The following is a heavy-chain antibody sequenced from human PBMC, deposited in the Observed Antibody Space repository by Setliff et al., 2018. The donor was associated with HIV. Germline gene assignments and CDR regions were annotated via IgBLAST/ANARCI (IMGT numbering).Heavy chain of an antibody. D-gene: IGHD2-2*01. CDR2: IIPMYGVT. CDR3: ARESACSSTSCPKVLDY. Sequence: SVKVSCKASGGTFSSYVISWVRQAPGQGPEWMGGIIPMYGVTNYAQKFQGRVTITTDESTNTGYMELSSLRSEDTAVYYCARESACSSTSCPKVLDYWGQGTLVTVS. J-gene: IGHJ4*02. CDR1: GGTFSSYV. V-gene: IGHV1-69*05.